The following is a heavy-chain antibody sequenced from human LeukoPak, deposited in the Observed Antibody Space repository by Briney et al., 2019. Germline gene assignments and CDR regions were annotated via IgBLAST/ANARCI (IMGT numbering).Heavy chain of an antibody. D-gene: IGHD5-18*01. CDR3: ARGRGCSYGRRYYFDY. CDR2: MNPNSGNT. Sequence: VASVKVSCKASGYTFTSYDINWVRQATGQGLEWMGWMNPNSGNTGYAQKFQGRVTMTRNTSISTAYMELSSLRSEDTAVYYCARGRGCSYGRRYYFDYWGQGALVTVSS. V-gene: IGHV1-8*01. CDR1: GYTFTSYD. J-gene: IGHJ4*02.